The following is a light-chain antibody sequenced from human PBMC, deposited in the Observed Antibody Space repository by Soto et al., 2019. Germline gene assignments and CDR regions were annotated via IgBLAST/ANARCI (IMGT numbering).Light chain of an antibody. V-gene: IGKV1-5*01. Sequence: DIQMTQSPSTLSASVGDRVTITCRASQIISSWLAWYQQKPGKAPKLLIYDVSTLESGVPSRFSGSGSGTEFTLTISSLQPDDFATYYCQQYKSYYTFGQGTKVDIK. J-gene: IGKJ1*01. CDR1: QIISSW. CDR3: QQYKSYYT. CDR2: DVS.